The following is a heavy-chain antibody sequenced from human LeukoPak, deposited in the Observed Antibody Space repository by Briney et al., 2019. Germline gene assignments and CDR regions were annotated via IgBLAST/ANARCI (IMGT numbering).Heavy chain of an antibody. CDR3: ASGDFYYYYGMDV. D-gene: IGHD2/OR15-2a*01. J-gene: IGHJ6*02. CDR2: IKQDGSEK. CDR1: GFTFSDFY. Sequence: GGSLRLSCAASGFTFSDFYMTWIRQAPGKGLEWVANIKQDGSEKYYVDSVKGRFTISRDNAKNSLYLQMNSLRAEDTAVYYCASGDFYYYYGMDVWGQGTTVTVSS. V-gene: IGHV3-7*01.